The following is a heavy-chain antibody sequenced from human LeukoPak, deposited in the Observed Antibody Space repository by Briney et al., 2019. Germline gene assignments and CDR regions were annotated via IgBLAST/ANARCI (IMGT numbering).Heavy chain of an antibody. Sequence: GGSLRLSCAASGFTFSRYGMSWVRQAPGKGLEWVSAISGSGGSTYYADSVTGRFTISRDNSKNTLYLQMNSLRAEVTAGYYCVRGNSSGWYLFDYWGQGTLVTVSS. CDR3: VRGNSSGWYLFDY. D-gene: IGHD6-19*01. CDR1: GFTFSRYG. CDR2: ISGSGGST. J-gene: IGHJ4*02. V-gene: IGHV3-23*01.